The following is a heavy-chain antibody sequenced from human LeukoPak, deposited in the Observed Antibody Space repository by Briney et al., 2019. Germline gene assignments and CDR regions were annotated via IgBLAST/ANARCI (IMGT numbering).Heavy chain of an antibody. J-gene: IGHJ6*02. V-gene: IGHV4-59*02. D-gene: IGHD1-7*01. CDR3: ARDNWNYGSSMDV. CDR2: IYYSGST. Sequence: SETLSLTCTVSGGSVSSYYWSWIRQPPGKGLEWIGYIYYSGSTNYNPSLKSRVTISVDTSKNQFSLKLSSVTAADTAAYHCARDNWNYGSSMDVWGQGTTVTVSS. CDR1: GGSVSSYY.